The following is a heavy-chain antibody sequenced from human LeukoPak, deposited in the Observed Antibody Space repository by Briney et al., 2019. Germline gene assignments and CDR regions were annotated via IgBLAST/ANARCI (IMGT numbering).Heavy chain of an antibody. CDR2: MFYSGST. CDR3: ARHYYDSTGYYYFDY. V-gene: IGHV4-39*01. J-gene: IGHJ4*02. CDR1: GDSISGSSYY. Sequence: SETLSLTCTVSGDSISGSSYYWGWIRQPPGKGLEWIGSMFYSGSTYSNPSLKSRVTISVDTSKNQFSLKLSSVTAADTAVYYCARHYYDSTGYYYFDYWGQGTLVTVSS. D-gene: IGHD3-22*01.